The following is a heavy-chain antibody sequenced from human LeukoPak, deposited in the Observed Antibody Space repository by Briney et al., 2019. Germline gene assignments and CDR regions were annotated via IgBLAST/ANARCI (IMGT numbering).Heavy chain of an antibody. CDR1: GFTFSSYG. J-gene: IGHJ3*02. CDR2: IRYDGSNK. Sequence: PGGSLRLSCAASGFTFSSYGMHWVRQAPGKGLEWVAFIRYDGSNKYYADSVKGRFTISRDNSKNTLYLQMNSLRAEDTAVYYCARDYCSSTSCFQYHDAFDIWGQGTMVTVSS. D-gene: IGHD2-2*01. CDR3: ARDYCSSTSCFQYHDAFDI. V-gene: IGHV3-30*02.